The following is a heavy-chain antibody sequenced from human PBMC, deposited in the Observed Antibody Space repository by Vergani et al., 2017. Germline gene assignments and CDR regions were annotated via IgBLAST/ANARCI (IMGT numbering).Heavy chain of an antibody. D-gene: IGHD3-3*01. Sequence: QVQLQESGPGLVKPSQTLSLTCTVSGGSISSGGYYWSWIRQHPGKGLEWIGYIYYSGSTYYNPSLKSRVTISVDTSNNQFSLKLSSVTAADTAVYYCARVGGTYDFWSGERNYYYMDVWGKGTTVTVSS. J-gene: IGHJ6*03. CDR2: IYYSGST. CDR3: ARVGGTYDFWSGERNYYYMDV. V-gene: IGHV4-31*03. CDR1: GGSISSGGYY.